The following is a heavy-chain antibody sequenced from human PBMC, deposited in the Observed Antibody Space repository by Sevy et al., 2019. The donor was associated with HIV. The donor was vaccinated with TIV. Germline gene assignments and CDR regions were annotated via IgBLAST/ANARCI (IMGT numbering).Heavy chain of an antibody. CDR1: GFTFDDYA. CDR2: ISWNSGSI. V-gene: IGHV3-9*01. CDR3: AKDINAGYNFGGIDY. J-gene: IGHJ4*02. Sequence: GGSLRLSCAASGFTFDDYAMHWVRRGPGKGLEWVSGISWNSGSIGYAESVKGRFTISRDNAKNSLYLQMNSLRAEDTALYYCAKDINAGYNFGGIDYWGQGTLVTVSS. D-gene: IGHD5-18*01.